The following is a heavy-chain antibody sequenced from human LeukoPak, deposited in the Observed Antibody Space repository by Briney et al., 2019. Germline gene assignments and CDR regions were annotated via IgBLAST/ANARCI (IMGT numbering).Heavy chain of an antibody. V-gene: IGHV1-46*01. CDR1: GYTFTSYY. D-gene: IGHD2-15*01. J-gene: IGHJ4*02. CDR3: ARDRRLSCSGGSCYSGAWVY. Sequence: ASVKVSCKASGYTFTSYYMHWVRQAPGQGLEWMGMINPSGDSPSYAQKFQGRVTMTRDTSASTVYMELSSLRSGDTAVYYCARDRRLSCSGGSCYSGAWVYWGQGTLVTVSS. CDR2: INPSGDSP.